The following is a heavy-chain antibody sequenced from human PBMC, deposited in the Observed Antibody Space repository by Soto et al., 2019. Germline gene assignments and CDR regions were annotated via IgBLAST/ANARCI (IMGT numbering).Heavy chain of an antibody. CDR3: ARPGDEFEGATTYYGMDV. V-gene: IGHV3-53*01. CDR2: IYSGGST. J-gene: IGHJ6*02. D-gene: IGHD1-26*01. CDR1: GFTVSSNY. Sequence: GESLKISCAASGFTVSSNYMSWVRQAPGKGLEWVSVIYSGGSTYYADSVKGRFTISRDNSKNTLYLQMNSLRAEDTAVYYCARPGDEFEGATTYYGMDVWGQGTTVTVSS.